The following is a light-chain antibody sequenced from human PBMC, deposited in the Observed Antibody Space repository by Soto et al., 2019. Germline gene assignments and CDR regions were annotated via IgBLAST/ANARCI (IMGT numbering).Light chain of an antibody. CDR1: SSDIGAYNY. CDR3: QVWDATSDHVV. Sequence: QSALTQPPSASGSPGQSVTISCTGTSSDIGAYNYVSWYQQYPGKAPKLIIYEVSQRPSGVPDRFSGSKSGNTASLTITRADAGDEADYYCQVWDATSDHVVFGGGTQLTVL. J-gene: IGLJ7*01. CDR2: EVS. V-gene: IGLV2-8*01.